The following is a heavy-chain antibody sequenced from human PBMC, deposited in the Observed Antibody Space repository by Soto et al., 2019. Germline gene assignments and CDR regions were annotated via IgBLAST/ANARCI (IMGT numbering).Heavy chain of an antibody. V-gene: IGHV3-23*01. D-gene: IGHD3-22*01. J-gene: IGHJ4*02. CDR3: AKDSFYYDSPGYYMDFDY. CDR2: ISGSGATT. Sequence: GGSLRLSCAASGFTFSSYAMTWVRQAPGKGLEWVSGISGSGATTSYADSVKGRFTISRDNSKNTLYLQMNSLRAEDTAVYYCAKDSFYYDSPGYYMDFDYWGQGALVTVSS. CDR1: GFTFSSYA.